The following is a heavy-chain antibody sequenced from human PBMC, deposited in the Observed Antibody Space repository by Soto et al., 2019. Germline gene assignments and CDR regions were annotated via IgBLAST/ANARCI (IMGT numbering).Heavy chain of an antibody. CDR2: INSYNGNT. CDR3: AREDTSGWYGYGMDV. CDR1: GYTFSSYG. V-gene: IGHV1-18*01. Sequence: QVQLVQSGGEVKKPGASVKVSCKASGYTFSSYGISWVRQAPGQGLEWMGWINSYNGNTNYAQNLQGRVTLTTDTSTSTVYMEVRSLRSDDTAVYYCAREDTSGWYGYGMDVWGQGTTVTVSS. D-gene: IGHD6-19*01. J-gene: IGHJ6*02.